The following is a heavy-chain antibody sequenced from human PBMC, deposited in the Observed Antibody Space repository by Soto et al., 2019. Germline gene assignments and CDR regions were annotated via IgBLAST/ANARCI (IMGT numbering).Heavy chain of an antibody. CDR1: GFSFSYYW. J-gene: IGHJ4*02. Sequence: PGGSLRLSCVASGFSFSYYWMSWVRVRQAPGKGLEWVANINHDGSEKYYVDSVKGRFTISRDNAKNSLFLQMNSLRADDTAVYYCARAGDPGTTDYWGQGTLVTVSS. V-gene: IGHV3-7*01. CDR2: INHDGSEK. D-gene: IGHD3-10*01. CDR3: ARAGDPGTTDY.